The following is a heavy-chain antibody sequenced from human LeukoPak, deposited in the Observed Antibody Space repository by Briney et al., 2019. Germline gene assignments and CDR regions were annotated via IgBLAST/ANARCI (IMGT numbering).Heavy chain of an antibody. CDR3: ARRFADFRSDP. CDR2: IYYSGST. D-gene: IGHD3-3*01. V-gene: IGHV4-39*01. J-gene: IGHJ5*02. CDR1: GGSISSDSYY. Sequence: PSETLSLTCTVSGGSISSDSYYWGWIRQPPGKGLEWIGTIYYSGSTYYNPSLRSPVTISVDTSKNQFSLKLNSVTAADTAVYYCARRFADFRSDPWGQGTLVTVSS.